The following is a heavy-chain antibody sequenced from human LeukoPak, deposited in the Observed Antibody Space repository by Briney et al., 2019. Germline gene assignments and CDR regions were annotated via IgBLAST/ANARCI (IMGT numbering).Heavy chain of an antibody. CDR2: ISSSGSTI. D-gene: IGHD3-10*02. CDR1: GFTFSRHG. J-gene: IGHJ6*04. CDR3: AELGITMIGGV. V-gene: IGHV3-48*03. Sequence: GGSLRLSCAASGFTFSRHGMNWVRQAPGKGLEWVSYISSSGSTIYYADSVKGRFTISRDNAKNSLYLQMNSLRAEDTAVYYCAELGITMIGGVWGKGTTVTVSS.